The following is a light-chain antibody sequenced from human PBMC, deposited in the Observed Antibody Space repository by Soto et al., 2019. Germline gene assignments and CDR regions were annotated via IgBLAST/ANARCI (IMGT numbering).Light chain of an antibody. J-gene: IGLJ2*01. V-gene: IGLV2-14*01. CDR2: DVS. CDR1: SSDVGGYNY. CDR3: SSYTSSSTPL. Sequence: QSALTQPASVSRAPGQSITISCTRTSSDVGGYNYVSWYQQHPGKAPKLMIYDVSNRPSGVSNRFSGSKSGNTASLTISGLQAEDEADYYCSSYTSSSTPLFGGGTKLTVL.